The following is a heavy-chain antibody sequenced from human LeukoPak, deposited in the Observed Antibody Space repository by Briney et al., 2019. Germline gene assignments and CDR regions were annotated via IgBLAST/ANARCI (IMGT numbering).Heavy chain of an antibody. D-gene: IGHD6-13*01. CDR3: ARARRYSSSWYFFNY. Sequence: PSETLCLTCIVSGGSISSGDYYWRWIRQPPGKGLEWIGYIYYSGSTDYNPSLKSRATISVDTSKNQFSLKLSSVTAADTAVYYCARARRYSSSWYFFNYWGQGTLVTVSS. J-gene: IGHJ4*02. CDR2: IYYSGST. CDR1: GGSISSGDYY. V-gene: IGHV4-30-4*01.